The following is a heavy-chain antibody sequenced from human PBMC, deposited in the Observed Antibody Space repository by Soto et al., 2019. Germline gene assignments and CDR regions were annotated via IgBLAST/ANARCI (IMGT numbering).Heavy chain of an antibody. Sequence: GGSLRLSCAASGFAFSNYEMNWVRQAPGKGLEWVSYISLSGSTIYYADSVKGRFTISRDDAKNSLYLQMDSLRADDTAVYYCETELSRDSPNVFDHWGHGILVTVSS. V-gene: IGHV3-48*03. CDR1: GFAFSNYE. D-gene: IGHD1-1*01. CDR3: ETELSRDSPNVFDH. CDR2: ISLSGSTI. J-gene: IGHJ4*01.